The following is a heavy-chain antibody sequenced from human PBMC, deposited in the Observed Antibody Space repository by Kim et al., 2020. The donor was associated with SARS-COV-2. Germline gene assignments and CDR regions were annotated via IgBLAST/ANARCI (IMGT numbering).Heavy chain of an antibody. CDR3: AKAVVRGVNYYYYGIDV. V-gene: IGHV3-30*18. J-gene: IGHJ6*01. D-gene: IGHD3-10*01. CDR2: ISYDGSSK. CDR1: GFTFSTYG. Sequence: GGSLRLSCAASGFTFSTYGMHWVRQAPGKGLEWVAVISYDGSSKYYGESVKGRFTISRDNPENTLYLQMNSLRPEDTAVYYCAKAVVRGVNYYYYGIDV.